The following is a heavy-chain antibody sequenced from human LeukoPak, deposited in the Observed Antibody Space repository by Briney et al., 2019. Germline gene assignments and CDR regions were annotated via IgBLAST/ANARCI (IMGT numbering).Heavy chain of an antibody. V-gene: IGHV3-30-3*01. CDR2: ISYDGSNK. J-gene: IGHJ4*02. CDR1: GFTSSSYA. Sequence: QSGGSLRLSCAASGFTSSSYAMHWVRQAPGKGLEWVAVISYDGSNKYYADSVKGRFTISRDNSKNTLYLQMNGLRAEDTAVYYCARAYGPFDYWGQGTLVTVSS. CDR3: ARAYGPFDY. D-gene: IGHD3-10*01.